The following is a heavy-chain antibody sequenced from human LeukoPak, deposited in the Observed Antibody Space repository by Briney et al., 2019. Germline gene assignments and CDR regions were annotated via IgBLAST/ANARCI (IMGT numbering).Heavy chain of an antibody. CDR1: GYSFSSYG. CDR3: ARTGTTWVIDY. CDR2: ISAYNGNT. D-gene: IGHD1-1*01. J-gene: IGHJ4*02. Sequence: GASVKVSCKASGYSFSSYGISWVRQAPGQGLEWMGWISAYNGNTNFAQKLQGRVTMTTDTSTSTAYMELRSLRSDDTAVYYCARTGTTWVIDYWGQGTLVTVSS. V-gene: IGHV1-18*01.